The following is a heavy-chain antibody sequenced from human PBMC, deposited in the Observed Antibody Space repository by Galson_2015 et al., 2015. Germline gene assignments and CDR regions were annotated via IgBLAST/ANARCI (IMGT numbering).Heavy chain of an antibody. Sequence: SLRLSCAASGFTFSSYEMSWVRQAPGKGLEWVSYISSSGSTIYYADSVKGRFTISRDNAKNSLYLQMNSLRAEDTAVYYCARDPGDWLFDCWGQGTLVTVSS. CDR2: ISSSGSTI. CDR1: GFTFSSYE. CDR3: ARDPGDWLFDC. J-gene: IGHJ4*02. V-gene: IGHV3-48*03. D-gene: IGHD2-21*02.